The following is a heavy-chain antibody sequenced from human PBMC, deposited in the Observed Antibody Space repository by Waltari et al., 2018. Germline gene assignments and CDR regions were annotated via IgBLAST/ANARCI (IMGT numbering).Heavy chain of an antibody. D-gene: IGHD4-4*01. J-gene: IGHJ4*02. CDR2: INEDESEK. CDR3: ARDMGIYTNYAAY. CDR1: GFTLRRHW. V-gene: IGHV3-7*01. Sequence: EVQLVESGGGLVQPGGSLRLPCVASGFTLRRHWMGWLRPAPGKGLEWEANINEDESEKFYADSVKGRFTISRDNAKNSLYLQMNSLRVEDTAYYYCARDMGIYTNYAAYWGQGTLVTVSS.